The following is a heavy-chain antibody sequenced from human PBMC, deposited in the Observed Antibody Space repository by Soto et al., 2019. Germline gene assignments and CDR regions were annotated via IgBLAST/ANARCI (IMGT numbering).Heavy chain of an antibody. Sequence: GGSLRLSCAASGFTFSSYGMHWVRQAPGKGLEWVAVISYDGSNKYYAVSVKGRFTISRDNSKNTLYLQMNSLRAEDTAVYYCAKGNSRVRGVIGPWYFDYWGQGTLVTVSS. J-gene: IGHJ4*02. CDR3: AKGNSRVRGVIGPWYFDY. CDR1: GFTFSSYG. CDR2: ISYDGSNK. D-gene: IGHD3-10*01. V-gene: IGHV3-30*18.